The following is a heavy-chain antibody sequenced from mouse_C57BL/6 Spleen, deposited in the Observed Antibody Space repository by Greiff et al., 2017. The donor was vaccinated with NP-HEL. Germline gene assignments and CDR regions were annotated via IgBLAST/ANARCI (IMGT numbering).Heavy chain of an antibody. Sequence: DVKLVESGGGLVKPGGSLKLSCAASGFTFSSYAMSWVRQTPEKRLEWVATISDGGSYTYYPDNVKGRFTISRDNAKNNLYLQMSHLKSEDTAMYYCAREGIYYYGSSYDYAMDYWGQGTSVTVSS. J-gene: IGHJ4*01. D-gene: IGHD1-1*01. CDR3: AREGIYYYGSSYDYAMDY. CDR1: GFTFSSYA. CDR2: ISDGGSYT. V-gene: IGHV5-4*01.